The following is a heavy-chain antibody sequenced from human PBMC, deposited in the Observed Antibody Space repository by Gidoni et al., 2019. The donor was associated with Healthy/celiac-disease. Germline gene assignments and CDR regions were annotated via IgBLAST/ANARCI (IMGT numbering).Heavy chain of an antibody. Sequence: EVQLVESGGGLFQPGGSLRLSCAASGFTFSSYWMHWVRHAPGKGLVWVSRINSDGSSTSYADSVKGRFTISRDNAKNTLYLQMNSLRAEDTAVYYCARIAAAVSEYYYYGMDVWGQGTTVTVSS. CDR3: ARIAAAVSEYYYYGMDV. V-gene: IGHV3-74*01. CDR2: INSDGSST. J-gene: IGHJ6*02. D-gene: IGHD6-13*01. CDR1: GFTFSSYW.